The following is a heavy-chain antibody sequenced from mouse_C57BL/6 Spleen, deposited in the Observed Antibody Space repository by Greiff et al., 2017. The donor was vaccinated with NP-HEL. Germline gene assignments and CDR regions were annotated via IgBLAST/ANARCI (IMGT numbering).Heavy chain of an antibody. Sequence: EVQGVESGGGLVKPGGSLKLSCAASGFTFSSYAMSWVRQTPEKRLEWVATISDGGSYTYYPDNVKGRFTISRDNAKNNLYLQMSHLKSEDTAMYYCARGDSSGYLAYWGQGTLVTVSA. J-gene: IGHJ3*01. CDR3: ARGDSSGYLAY. V-gene: IGHV5-4*01. D-gene: IGHD3-2*02. CDR2: ISDGGSYT. CDR1: GFTFSSYA.